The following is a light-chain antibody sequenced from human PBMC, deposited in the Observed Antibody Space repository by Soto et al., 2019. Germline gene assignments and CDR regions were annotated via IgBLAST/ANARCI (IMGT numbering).Light chain of an antibody. Sequence: IQITQSPSYLSASIGDRVTITCRASQGISSYLAWYQQKPGKAPKLLIYGASTLEGGVPFRFSGSGSGTDFTLIISSVQPEDFATYYCQQLNTYPITFGQGTRLEIK. V-gene: IGKV1-9*01. CDR1: QGISSY. CDR3: QQLNTYPIT. CDR2: GAS. J-gene: IGKJ5*01.